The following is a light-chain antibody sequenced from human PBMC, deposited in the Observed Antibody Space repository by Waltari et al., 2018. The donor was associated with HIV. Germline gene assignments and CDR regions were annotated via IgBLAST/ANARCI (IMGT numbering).Light chain of an antibody. CDR3: LQGLRAPFA. CDR1: ESLLHGNNNRNY. V-gene: IGKV2-28*01. CDR2: LAS. J-gene: IGKJ2*01. Sequence: DILISQSPPSLSVTPGESASISCSSTESLLHGNNNRNYIDWYVQKPGQTPRLLIYLASSRASGVPDRFECIGSGTNFTLRITKVAPEDVGTYYCLQGLRAPFAFGQGT.